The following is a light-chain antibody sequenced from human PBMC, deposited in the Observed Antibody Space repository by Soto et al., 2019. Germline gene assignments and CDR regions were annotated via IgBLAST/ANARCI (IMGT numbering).Light chain of an antibody. CDR2: DAS. J-gene: IGKJ5*01. Sequence: EILWTQSPGTLSLSPGERATLSCRASQSVSSSYLAWDQQKPGQAPRLLIYDASNRATGIPARFSGSGCETDFTLTISSLEPEDFAVYYCQQRYSWPPITFGQGTRLEIK. CDR1: QSVSSSY. V-gene: IGKV3D-20*02. CDR3: QQRYSWPPIT.